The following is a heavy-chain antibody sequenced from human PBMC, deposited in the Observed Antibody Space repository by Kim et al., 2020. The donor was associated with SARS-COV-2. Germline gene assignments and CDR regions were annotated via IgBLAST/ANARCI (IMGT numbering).Heavy chain of an antibody. CDR3: AKREAYGYAY. CDR2: SSGNGGST. Sequence: GGSLRLSCVASGFTFTSSTMTWVRQAPAKGLEWVSSSSGNGGSTYFADSVKGRFTISRDNSKNTVYLQMNSLRVEDTAVYYCAKREAYGYAYWGQGILVT. CDR1: GFTFTSST. V-gene: IGHV3-23*01. J-gene: IGHJ4*02. D-gene: IGHD5-18*01.